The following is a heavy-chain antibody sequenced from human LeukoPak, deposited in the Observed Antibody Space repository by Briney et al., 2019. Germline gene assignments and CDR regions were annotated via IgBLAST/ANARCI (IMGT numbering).Heavy chain of an antibody. Sequence: GGSLRLSCAASGFTFSNYWMSWVRQAPGKGLEWVANIKEDGSEKYYVDSVKGRFTISRDNARNSLYLQMNSLRAEDTAVYYCAREEGIDTAMVTSPIDYWGQGTLVTVSS. V-gene: IGHV3-7*03. D-gene: IGHD5-18*01. CDR1: GFTFSNYW. J-gene: IGHJ4*02. CDR2: IKEDGSEK. CDR3: AREEGIDTAMVTSPIDY.